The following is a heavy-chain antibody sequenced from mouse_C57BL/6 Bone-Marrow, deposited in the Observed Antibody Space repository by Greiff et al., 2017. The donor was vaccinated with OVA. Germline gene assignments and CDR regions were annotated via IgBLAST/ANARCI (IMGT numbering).Heavy chain of an antibody. CDR3: ARGLFYYFDY. D-gene: IGHD1-3*01. CDR2: IYPGDGDT. Sequence: VQLQQSGPELVKPGASVKISCKASGYAFSSSWMNWVKQRPGKGLEWIGRIYPGDGDTNYNGKFKGKATLTADKSSSTAYMQLSSLTSEDSAVYFCARGLFYYFDYWGQGTTLTVSS. V-gene: IGHV1-82*01. CDR1: GYAFSSSW. J-gene: IGHJ2*01.